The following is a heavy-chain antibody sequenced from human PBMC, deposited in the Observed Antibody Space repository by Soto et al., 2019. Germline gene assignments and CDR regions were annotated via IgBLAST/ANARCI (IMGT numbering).Heavy chain of an antibody. V-gene: IGHV1-69*06. J-gene: IGHJ5*02. CDR3: TRRGRQSANWFDP. Sequence: QVQLMQSGAEVKTPGSSVKVSCKASGGNFNSFSIDWVRQAPGQGLEWMGGIIPMSGRPNYAQRFQGRVTFSADKSTNTVYMEVNSLTYEDTAVYYCTRRGRQSANWFDPWGQGTLVTVSS. CDR1: GGNFNSFS. CDR2: IIPMSGRP.